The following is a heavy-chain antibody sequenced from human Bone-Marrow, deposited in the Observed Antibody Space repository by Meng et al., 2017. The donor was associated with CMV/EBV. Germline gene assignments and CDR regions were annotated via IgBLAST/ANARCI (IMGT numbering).Heavy chain of an antibody. CDR1: GGTFSSYA. CDR3: AWGGRWYRFDY. Sequence: QVQRVQAGAEVKEPGSAVKVSCKASGGTFSSYAISWVRQAPGQGLEWMGGIIPIFGTANYAQKFQGRVTITADESTSTAYMELSSLRSEDTAVYYCAWGGRWYRFDYWGQGTLVTVSS. J-gene: IGHJ4*02. CDR2: IIPIFGTA. V-gene: IGHV1-69*12. D-gene: IGHD3-16*01.